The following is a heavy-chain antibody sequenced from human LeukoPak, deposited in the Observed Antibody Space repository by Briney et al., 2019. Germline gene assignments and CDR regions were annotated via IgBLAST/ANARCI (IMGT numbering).Heavy chain of an antibody. V-gene: IGHV3-7*01. CDR3: ASGNWNDRDFDI. CDR1: GLTFSGYW. CDR2: IKQDGSEK. Sequence: PGGSLRLSCAASGLTFSGYWMSWVRQAPGKGREWVANIKQDGSEKYYVDSVKGRFPISRENAKNSLYLQMNSLRVEDTAVYYCASGNWNDRDFDIWGKGTMVIVS. J-gene: IGHJ3*02. D-gene: IGHD1-20*01.